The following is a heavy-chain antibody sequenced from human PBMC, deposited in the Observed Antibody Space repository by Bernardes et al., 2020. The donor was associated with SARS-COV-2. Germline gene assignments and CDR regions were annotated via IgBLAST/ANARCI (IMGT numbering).Heavy chain of an antibody. CDR1: GGSLSSSN. CDR3: ARWYDSSVYSWLDP. V-gene: IGHV4-59*01. J-gene: IGHJ5*02. CDR2: IYYSGNT. D-gene: IGHD3-22*01. Sequence: SASLTLTCTVSGGSLSSSNWGWIRQSPGKGLEWIGHIYYSGNTNYNPSLESRVTISIDTSKNQFSLKLSSVTAADTAVYFCARWYDSSVYSWLDPWGQGTLVTVSS.